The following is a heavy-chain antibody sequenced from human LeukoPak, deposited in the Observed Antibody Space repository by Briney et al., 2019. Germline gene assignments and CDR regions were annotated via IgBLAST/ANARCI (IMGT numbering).Heavy chain of an antibody. D-gene: IGHD6-13*01. CDR1: GGSISSSSYY. CDR2: IYYSGST. V-gene: IGHV4-39*01. CDR3: ARPTPPLLAAAGTYYFDY. J-gene: IGHJ4*02. Sequence: PSXTLSLTCTVSGGSISSSSYYWGWIRQPPGKGLEWIVSIYYSGSTYYNPSLKSRVTISVDTSKNQFSLKLSSVTAADTAVYYCARPTPPLLAAAGTYYFDYWGQGTLVTVSS.